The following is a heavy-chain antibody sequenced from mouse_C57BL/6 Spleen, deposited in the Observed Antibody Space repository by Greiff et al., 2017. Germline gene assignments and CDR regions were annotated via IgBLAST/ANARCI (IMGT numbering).Heavy chain of an antibody. D-gene: IGHD1-1*01. CDR1: GYTFTSYW. Sequence: QVQLQQPGAELVKPGASVKLSCKASGYTFTSYWMHWVKQRPGQGLEWIGMIHPNSGSTNYNEKFKSKATLTVDKSSSTAYLQLSSLTSEDSAVYYCARSTTVVATGYFDGWGTGTTVTVSS. CDR3: ARSTTVVATGYFDG. V-gene: IGHV1-64*01. CDR2: IHPNSGST. J-gene: IGHJ1*03.